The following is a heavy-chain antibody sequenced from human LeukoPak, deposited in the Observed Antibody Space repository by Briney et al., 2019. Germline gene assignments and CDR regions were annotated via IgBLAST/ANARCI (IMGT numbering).Heavy chain of an antibody. Sequence: SQTLSLTCAISGDSFSSSGGAWTWIRQSPSRGLEWLGRTYFRSKWYNDYAVSVKSRITINPDTSKNQFSLQLNSVTPEDTAVYHCARAKWELIDYWGQGTLVTVSS. CDR2: TYFRSKWYN. CDR3: ARAKWELIDY. D-gene: IGHD1-26*01. CDR1: GDSFSSSGGA. V-gene: IGHV6-1*01. J-gene: IGHJ4*02.